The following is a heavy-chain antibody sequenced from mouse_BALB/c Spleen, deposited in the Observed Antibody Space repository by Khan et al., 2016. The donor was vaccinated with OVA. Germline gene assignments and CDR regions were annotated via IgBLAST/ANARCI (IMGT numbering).Heavy chain of an antibody. Sequence: QIQLVQSGPELKKPGETVKISCKASGYTFTDYSMHWVKQAPGKGLKWMGWINTETGEPTYADDFKGRFAFSLETSASTAYLQINNLKHEDTATYFCALYYGYDGGFAYWGQGTLVTVSA. V-gene: IGHV9-2-1*01. CDR3: ALYYGYDGGFAY. CDR1: GYTFTDYS. CDR2: INTETGEP. D-gene: IGHD2-2*01. J-gene: IGHJ3*01.